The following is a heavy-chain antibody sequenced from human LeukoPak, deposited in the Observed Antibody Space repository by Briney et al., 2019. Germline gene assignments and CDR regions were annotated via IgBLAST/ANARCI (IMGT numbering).Heavy chain of an antibody. CDR2: ISGSGSST. D-gene: IGHD3-10*01. J-gene: IGHJ4*02. CDR1: GFTFSSYW. V-gene: IGHV3-23*01. Sequence: GGSLRLSCAASGFTFSSYWMHWVRQAPGKGLVWVSAISGSGSSTYYAESVKGRFTISRDNSKNTLYLQMNSLRAEDTAVYYCAKPKEYGSGSYPFDYWGQGTLVTVSS. CDR3: AKPKEYGSGSYPFDY.